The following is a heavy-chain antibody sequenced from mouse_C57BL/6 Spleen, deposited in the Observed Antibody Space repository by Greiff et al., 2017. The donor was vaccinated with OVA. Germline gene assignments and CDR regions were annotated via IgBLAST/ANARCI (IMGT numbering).Heavy chain of an antibody. CDR1: GYTFTDYD. CDR3: TREKGDPYYFDD. J-gene: IGHJ2*01. CDR2: IDPETGGT. V-gene: IGHV1-15*01. Sequence: VQLQQSGAELVRPGASVTLSCKASGYTFTDYDMHWVKQTPVHGLEWIGAIDPETGGTAYNQKFKGKAILTADKTSSTAYMEIRSLTSEDTAVYYCTREKGDPYYFDDWGQGTTLTVSS.